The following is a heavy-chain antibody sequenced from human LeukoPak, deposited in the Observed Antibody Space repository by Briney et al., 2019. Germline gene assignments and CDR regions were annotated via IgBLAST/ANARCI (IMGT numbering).Heavy chain of an antibody. CDR1: GASISSYY. Sequence: SETLSLTCTVSGASISSYYWSWIRQPPGKGLEWIGEINHSGSTNYNPSLKSRVTISVDTSKNQFSLKLSSVTAADTAVYYCARGPPHYGKGLPGTGTQRGAFDIWGQGTMVTVSS. CDR3: ARGPPHYGKGLPGTGTQRGAFDI. J-gene: IGHJ3*02. V-gene: IGHV4-34*01. D-gene: IGHD1-7*01. CDR2: INHSGST.